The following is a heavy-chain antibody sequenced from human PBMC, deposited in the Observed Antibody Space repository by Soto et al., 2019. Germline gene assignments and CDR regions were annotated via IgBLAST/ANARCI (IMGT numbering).Heavy chain of an antibody. V-gene: IGHV1-69*06. CDR1: GGTFSNYA. CDR2: IMPIFGRA. Sequence: ASVKVSCKASGGTFSNYAFSWVRQAPGQGLEWLGGIMPIFGRADYAQKFQGRVTITADKSTTTAHMELSSLRSEDTAVYYCAKSATVPAAIAYWGQGTLVTVSS. CDR3: AKSATVPAAIAY. J-gene: IGHJ4*02. D-gene: IGHD2-2*02.